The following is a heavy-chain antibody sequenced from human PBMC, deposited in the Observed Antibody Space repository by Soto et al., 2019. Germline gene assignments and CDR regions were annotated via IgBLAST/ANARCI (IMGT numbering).Heavy chain of an antibody. CDR3: AKDDVSGDGQWLVSD. Sequence: DVQLLESGGGLVQPGGSLKLSCVASGFSFDKYAMIWVRQAPGKGQEWVSGITGSGRSIQYTASVKGRFTISRDNSKNTVYLQMDYLRAEATAMYYCAKDDVSGDGQWLVSDWGQGTPVTVS. J-gene: IGHJ4*02. CDR1: GFSFDKYA. CDR2: ITGSGRSI. V-gene: IGHV3-23*01. D-gene: IGHD6-19*01.